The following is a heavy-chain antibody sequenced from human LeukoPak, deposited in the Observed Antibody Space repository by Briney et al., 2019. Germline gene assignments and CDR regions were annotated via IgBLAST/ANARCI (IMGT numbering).Heavy chain of an antibody. Sequence: VASVKVSCKASGYTFTSYGISWVRQAPGQGLEWMGWISAYNGNTNYAQKLQGRVTMTTDTSTSTAYMELRSLRSDDTAVYYCARGPEGLPYFDWLSDFGDYWGQGTLVTVSS. CDR1: GYTFTSYG. J-gene: IGHJ4*02. D-gene: IGHD3-9*01. CDR2: ISAYNGNT. V-gene: IGHV1-18*01. CDR3: ARGPEGLPYFDWLSDFGDY.